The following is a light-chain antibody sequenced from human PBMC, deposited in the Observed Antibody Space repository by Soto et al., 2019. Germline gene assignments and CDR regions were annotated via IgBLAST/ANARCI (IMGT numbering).Light chain of an antibody. CDR2: GAS. J-gene: IGKJ2*01. Sequence: EIVMTQSPATLSVSPGERATLSCRASQSVSSNLAWYQQKPCQAPTLLIYGASTRATGIPAMFSGSGSGTQFTLTISSLQSEDFAVYYCQQYNNLPFTFGQGTKLEIK. CDR1: QSVSSN. CDR3: QQYNNLPFT. V-gene: IGKV3-15*01.